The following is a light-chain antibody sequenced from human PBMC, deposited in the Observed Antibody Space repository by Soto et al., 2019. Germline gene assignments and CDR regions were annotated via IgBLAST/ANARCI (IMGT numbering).Light chain of an antibody. CDR3: QQLNTNSYPIT. V-gene: IGKV1-9*01. CDR2: AAS. Sequence: IQLTQSPSSLSASEGDRVTITGRASQGISSYLAWYRQKPGRAPRLLIDAASTLQSGFPARFSSSVSGTDFTLTISGLQPEDCATSYCQQLNTNSYPITCGQGTRLEIK. CDR1: QGISSY. J-gene: IGKJ5*01.